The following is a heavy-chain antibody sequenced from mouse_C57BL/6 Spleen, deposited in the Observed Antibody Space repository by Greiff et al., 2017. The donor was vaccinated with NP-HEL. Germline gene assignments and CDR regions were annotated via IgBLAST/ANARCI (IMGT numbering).Heavy chain of an antibody. J-gene: IGHJ2*01. D-gene: IGHD1-1*01. CDR3: ARCGSSPCYFDY. CDR1: GYAFSSSW. CDR2: IYPGDGDT. V-gene: IGHV1-82*01. Sequence: QVQLQQSGPELVKPGASVKISCKASGYAFSSSWMNWVKQRPGKGLEWIGRIYPGDGDTNYNGKFKGKATLTADKPSSTAYMQLSSLTSEDSAVYFCARCGSSPCYFDYWGQGTTLTVSS.